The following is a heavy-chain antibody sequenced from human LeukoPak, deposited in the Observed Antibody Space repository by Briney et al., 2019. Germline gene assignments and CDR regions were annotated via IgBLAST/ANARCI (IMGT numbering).Heavy chain of an antibody. D-gene: IGHD6-19*01. Sequence: GGSLRLSCAASGFTFSGHSMNWVRQAPGKGLEWVSSISSSSIYIYYADSVKGRFTISRDNAKNSLYLQMNSLRAEDTAVYYCARGGYSSGWDMYYFDYWGQGTLVTVSS. CDR1: GFTFSGHS. V-gene: IGHV3-21*01. CDR2: ISSSSIYI. J-gene: IGHJ4*02. CDR3: ARGGYSSGWDMYYFDY.